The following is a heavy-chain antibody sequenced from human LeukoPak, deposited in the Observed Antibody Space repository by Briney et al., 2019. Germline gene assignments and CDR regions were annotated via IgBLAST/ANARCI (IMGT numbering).Heavy chain of an antibody. CDR3: ARAVGTTGWHTFDY. Sequence: PSQTLSLTCAISGDSVSSNNGVWNWIRQSPSRGLEWLGRTYYRSKWYNDYAESLISRITISPVTSKNQFSLQLYSVTPEDTAVYYCARAVGTTGWHTFDYWGQGTLVTVSS. D-gene: IGHD3-9*01. CDR1: GDSVSSNNGV. CDR2: TYYRSKWYN. J-gene: IGHJ4*02. V-gene: IGHV6-1*01.